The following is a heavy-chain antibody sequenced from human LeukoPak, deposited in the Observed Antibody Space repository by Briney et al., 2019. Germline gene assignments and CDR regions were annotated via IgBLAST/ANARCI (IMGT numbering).Heavy chain of an antibody. Sequence: SETLSLTCTVSGGSFSSKYWSWVRQPQGKGMEWIGYISYIGRTNYNTSLKSRGTISVDKSKNQFSLKLSSVTAADTAVYYCARDPTTVTKGLDIWGQGTMLTVSS. V-gene: IGHV4-59*01. CDR2: ISYIGRT. CDR1: GGSFSSKY. D-gene: IGHD4-17*01. CDR3: ARDPTTVTKGLDI. J-gene: IGHJ3*02.